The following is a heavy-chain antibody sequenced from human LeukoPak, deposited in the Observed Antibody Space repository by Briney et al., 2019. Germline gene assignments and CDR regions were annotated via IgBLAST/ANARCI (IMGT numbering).Heavy chain of an antibody. V-gene: IGHV4-61*05. J-gene: IGHJ4*02. CDR1: GGSISSSSYY. Sequence: PSETLSLTCTVSGGSISSSSYYWGWIRQPPGKGLEWIGYIYYSGSTNYNPSLKSRVTISVDTSKNQFSLKLSSVTAADTAVYYCARGNRPALLPVRWGQGTLVTVSS. CDR2: IYYSGST. D-gene: IGHD3-22*01. CDR3: ARGNRPALLPVR.